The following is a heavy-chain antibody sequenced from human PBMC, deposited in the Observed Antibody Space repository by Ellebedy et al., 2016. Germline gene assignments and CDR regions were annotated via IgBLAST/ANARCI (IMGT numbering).Heavy chain of an antibody. J-gene: IGHJ4*02. CDR2: IKSKTDGGAA. Sequence: GESLKISCAASGFTFSNAWMNWVRQAPGKGLEWVGRIKSKTDGGAADYAAPVHGRFTLSRDDSKNTLYLQMNSLKTEDTAVYFCTAVYRYNYDSVWGQGTLVTVSS. CDR1: GFTFSNAW. V-gene: IGHV3-15*01. CDR3: TAVYRYNYDSV. D-gene: IGHD5-18*01.